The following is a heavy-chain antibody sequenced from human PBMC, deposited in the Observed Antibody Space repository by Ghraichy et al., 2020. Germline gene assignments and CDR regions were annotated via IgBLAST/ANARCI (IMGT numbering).Heavy chain of an antibody. CDR2: IKPSEDET. D-gene: IGHD3-10*01. CDR1: GYTFTSYG. V-gene: IGHV1-46*01. J-gene: IGHJ4*02. Sequence: ASVKVSCKASGYTFTSYGISWVRQAPGQGLEWLGIIKPSEDETTYADKFQGRVTMTRDTSTNTVYMELSSLRSEDTAIYYCAREDGSFDYWGQGTLVTVSS. CDR3: AREDGSFDY.